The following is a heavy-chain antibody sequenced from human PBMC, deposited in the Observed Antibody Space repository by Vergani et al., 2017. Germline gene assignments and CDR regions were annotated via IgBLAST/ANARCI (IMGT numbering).Heavy chain of an antibody. Sequence: EVQLVQSGAEVKKPGATMKISCQVSGYTFTDHYMHWVTQAPGKGLEWMGLVDPEDGETIYAEKFKGRVTIAADTSTDTAHLELSSLRSEDTDVYYCATPQTVTTGGMEVWVQGTTVIVSS. CDR2: VDPEDGET. V-gene: IGHV1-69-2*01. J-gene: IGHJ6*02. CDR1: GYTFTDHY. D-gene: IGHD4-17*01. CDR3: ATPQTVTTGGMEV.